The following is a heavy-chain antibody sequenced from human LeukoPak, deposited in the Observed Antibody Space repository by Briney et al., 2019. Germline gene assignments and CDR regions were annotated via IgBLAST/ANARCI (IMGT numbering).Heavy chain of an antibody. Sequence: GGSLRLSCAASGFTFSSYAMSWVRQAPRKGLEWVSVIYSVGSTYYADSVKGRFTISRDNSKNTLYLQMNSLRAEDTAVYYCAKDQGEGSGWYYFDYWGQGTLVTVSS. CDR2: IYSVGST. J-gene: IGHJ4*02. D-gene: IGHD6-19*01. CDR3: AKDQGEGSGWYYFDY. CDR1: GFTFSSYA. V-gene: IGHV3-23*03.